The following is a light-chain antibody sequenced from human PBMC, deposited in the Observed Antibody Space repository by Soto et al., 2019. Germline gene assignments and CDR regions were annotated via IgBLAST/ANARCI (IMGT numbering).Light chain of an antibody. CDR3: QQYNSYSGT. V-gene: IGKV1-5*03. J-gene: IGKJ1*01. Sequence: DIQMTQSPSTLSASLGDRVTLTCRASQSISSWLAWYQQKPGKAPRLLIYKASSIESGVPARFSGSGSGTEFTLTISSLQPDDFATYYCQQYNSYSGTFGQGTKVEIK. CDR1: QSISSW. CDR2: KAS.